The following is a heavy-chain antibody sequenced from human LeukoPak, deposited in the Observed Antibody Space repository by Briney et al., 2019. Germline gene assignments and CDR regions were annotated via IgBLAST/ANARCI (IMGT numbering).Heavy chain of an antibody. Sequence: ASVKVSCKASGYTFTSYGISWVRQAPGQGLEWMGWISAYNGNTNYAQKLQGRVTMTTDTSTSTAYMELRSLRSDDTAVYYCARRELDDYYYYMDVWGKGTTVTISS. D-gene: IGHD3-10*01. J-gene: IGHJ6*03. CDR1: GYTFTSYG. CDR2: ISAYNGNT. V-gene: IGHV1-18*01. CDR3: ARRELDDYYYYMDV.